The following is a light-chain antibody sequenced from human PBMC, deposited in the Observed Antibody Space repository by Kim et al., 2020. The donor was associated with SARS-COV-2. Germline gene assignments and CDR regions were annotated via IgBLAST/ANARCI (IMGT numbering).Light chain of an antibody. V-gene: IGKV1-27*01. J-gene: IGKJ1*01. CDR2: DAS. CDR3: QKYNSAPWT. Sequence: DIQMTQSPSSLSASVGDRVTITCRASQGISNSLAWYQQKPGKGPKVLIYDASNLQSGVPSRFSGSGSGTDFTLTISSLQPEDVATYYCQKYNSAPWTLGQGTKVEIK. CDR1: QGISNS.